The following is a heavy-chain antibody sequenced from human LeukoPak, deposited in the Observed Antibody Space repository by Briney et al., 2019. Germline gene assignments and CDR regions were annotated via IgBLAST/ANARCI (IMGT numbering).Heavy chain of an antibody. CDR3: AKDGTAMASDAFDI. D-gene: IGHD5-18*01. CDR2: ISGDGGST. V-gene: IGHV3-43*02. J-gene: IGHJ3*02. Sequence: GGSLRLSCAASGFTFDDYAMHWVRQAPGKGLEWVSLISGDGGSTYYADSVEGRFTISRDNSKNSLYLQMNSLRTEDTALYYCAKDGTAMASDAFDIWGQGTMVTVSS. CDR1: GFTFDDYA.